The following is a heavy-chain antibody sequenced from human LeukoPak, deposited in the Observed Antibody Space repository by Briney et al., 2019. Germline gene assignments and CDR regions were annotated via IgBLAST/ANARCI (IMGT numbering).Heavy chain of an antibody. CDR3: ARSCDILTGYYTYYYYYGMDV. CDR1: GFTFSSYE. J-gene: IGHJ6*02. Sequence: GGSLRLSCAASGFTFSSYEMNWVRQAPGKGLEWVSYISSSGSTIYYADSVKGRFTISRDNAKNSLYLQMNSLRAEDTAVYYCARSCDILTGYYTYYYYYGMDVWGQGTTVTVSS. CDR2: ISSSGSTI. V-gene: IGHV3-48*03. D-gene: IGHD3-9*01.